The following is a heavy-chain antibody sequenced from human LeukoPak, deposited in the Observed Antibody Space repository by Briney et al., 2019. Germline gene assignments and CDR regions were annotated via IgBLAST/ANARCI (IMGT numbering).Heavy chain of an antibody. CDR1: GGSISGFH. Sequence: SETLSLTCSVSGGSISGFHWSWIRQTAGKGLEWIGRVSTSGNTFYNPSLESRVTMSADTSGIHFSLNLTSVTAADTAVYYCARVGYCSHGSCLRLDWYFDLWGRGTLVTVSS. CDR3: ARVGYCSHGSCLRLDWYFDL. J-gene: IGHJ2*01. CDR2: VSTSGNT. D-gene: IGHD2-15*01. V-gene: IGHV4-4*07.